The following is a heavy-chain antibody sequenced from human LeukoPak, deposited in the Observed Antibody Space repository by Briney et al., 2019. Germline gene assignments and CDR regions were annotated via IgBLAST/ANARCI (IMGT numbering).Heavy chain of an antibody. V-gene: IGHV3-48*03. Sequence: GGSLRLSCAASGFTFSSYEMNWVRQAPGKGLEWVSYISSSGSTIYYIDSVKGRFTISRDNSKNTLDLQMNSLRAEDTAVYYCAKDGRRISMIGVVRRGHYFDYWGQGILVTVSS. CDR3: AKDGRRISMIGVVRRGHYFDY. CDR1: GFTFSSYE. CDR2: ISSSGSTI. J-gene: IGHJ4*02. D-gene: IGHD3-22*01.